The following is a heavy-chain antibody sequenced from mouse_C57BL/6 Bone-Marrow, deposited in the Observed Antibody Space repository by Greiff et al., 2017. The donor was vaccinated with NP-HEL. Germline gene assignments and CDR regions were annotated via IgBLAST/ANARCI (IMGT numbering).Heavy chain of an antibody. J-gene: IGHJ3*01. Sequence: EVMLVESGGGLVKPGGSLKLSCAASGFTFSSYAMSWVRQTPEKRLEWVATISHGGSYTSYPDNVKGRFTISRDNATTTLYRQMRHLKSEDTAMYYCARGRGDGYDGGGFADWGKGTMVTVAA. V-gene: IGHV5-4*03. CDR2: ISHGGSYT. D-gene: IGHD2-2*01. CDR3: ARGRGDGYDGGGFAD. CDR1: GFTFSSYA.